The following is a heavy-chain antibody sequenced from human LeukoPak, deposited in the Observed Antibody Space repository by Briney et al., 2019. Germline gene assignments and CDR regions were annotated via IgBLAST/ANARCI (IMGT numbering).Heavy chain of an antibody. J-gene: IGHJ4*02. D-gene: IGHD5-24*01. CDR1: GGSINYAY. CDR3: ARGKGYNTPFDY. V-gene: IGHV4-59*01. Sequence: SETLSLTCTVSGGSINYAYWSWIRLPPGKKLERIGFVSHTGSTNYNPSLTSRVTISVDTSKNQFSLKLTSVAAADTAIYFCARGKGYNTPFDYWGQGILVTVSS. CDR2: VSHTGST.